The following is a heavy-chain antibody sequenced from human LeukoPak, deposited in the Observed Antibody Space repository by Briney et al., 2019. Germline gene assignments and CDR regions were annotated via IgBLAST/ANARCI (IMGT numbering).Heavy chain of an antibody. D-gene: IGHD6-13*01. CDR1: GGTFSSYA. V-gene: IGHV1-69*01. J-gene: IGHJ5*02. CDR3: ARGLVGYSSSWYRPNWFDP. CDR2: IIPIFGTA. Sequence: ASVKVSCKASGGTFSSYAISWVRQAPGQGLEWMGGIIPIFGTANYAQKFQGRVTITADESTSTAYMELSSLRSEDTAVYYCARGLVGYSSSWYRPNWFDPWGQGTLVTVSS.